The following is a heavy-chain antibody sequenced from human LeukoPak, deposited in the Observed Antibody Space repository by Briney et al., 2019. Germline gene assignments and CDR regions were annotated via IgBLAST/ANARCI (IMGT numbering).Heavy chain of an antibody. V-gene: IGHV3-23*01. D-gene: IGHD1-26*01. CDR3: AKGGSYLYYFDY. Sequence: GGSLRLSCAASGFTFSSYAMSWVRQAPGKGLEWVSAISGSGGSTYYADSVKGRFTISRDNPKNTLYLQMNSLRAEDTAVYYCAKGGSYLYYFDYWGQGTLVTVSS. CDR2: ISGSGGST. CDR1: GFTFSSYA. J-gene: IGHJ4*02.